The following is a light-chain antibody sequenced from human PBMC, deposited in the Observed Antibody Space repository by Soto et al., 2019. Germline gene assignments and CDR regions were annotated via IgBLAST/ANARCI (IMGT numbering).Light chain of an antibody. CDR3: QQAVSFPLT. Sequence: DIQMTQSPSSVSASVGGRVTITCRASQSITSWLAWYQQKPGKAPKLLISAASSLQNGVQSRFSGSGSGTDFTLTISSLQPEDFATYYCQQAVSFPLTFGGGTKVEIK. CDR2: AAS. CDR1: QSITSW. J-gene: IGKJ4*01. V-gene: IGKV1-12*01.